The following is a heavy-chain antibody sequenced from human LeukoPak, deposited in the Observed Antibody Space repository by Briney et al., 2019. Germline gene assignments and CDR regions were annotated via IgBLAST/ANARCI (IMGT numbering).Heavy chain of an antibody. V-gene: IGHV7-4-1*02. Sequence: GASVKVSCKASGYTFTSYAMNWVRQAPGQGLEGMGWINTNTGNPTYAQGFTGRFVFSLDTSVSTAYLQISSLKAEDTAVYYCARFQAVAGTRWFDPWGQGTLVTVSS. CDR2: INTNTGNP. CDR3: ARFQAVAGTRWFDP. CDR1: GYTFTSYA. D-gene: IGHD6-19*01. J-gene: IGHJ5*02.